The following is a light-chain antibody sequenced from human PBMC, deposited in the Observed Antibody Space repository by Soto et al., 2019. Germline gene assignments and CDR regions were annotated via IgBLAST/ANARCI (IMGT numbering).Light chain of an antibody. Sequence: QSALIQPASVSGSPGQSITISCTGTSSDVGAYNYVSWYQQHPGKAPKLMIYGVSNRPSGIPNRFSGSKSGNTASLTISGLQAEDEADYYCNSYTTTSTVVFGGGTKLTVL. CDR3: NSYTTTSTVV. J-gene: IGLJ3*02. V-gene: IGLV2-14*01. CDR1: SSDVGAYNY. CDR2: GVS.